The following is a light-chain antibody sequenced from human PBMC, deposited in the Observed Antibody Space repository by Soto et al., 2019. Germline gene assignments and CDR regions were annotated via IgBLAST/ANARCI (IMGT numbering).Light chain of an antibody. V-gene: IGLV4-69*01. J-gene: IGLJ2*01. Sequence: QLVLTQSPSASASLGASVKLTCTLSSGHSNYAIAWHQQQPEKGPRYLMKLNNDGSHSKGDGIPDRFSGSSSGAERYLTISSLQSEDESDYYCQTWDTGISVVFGGGTKVTGL. CDR1: SGHSNYA. CDR2: LNNDGSH. CDR3: QTWDTGISVV.